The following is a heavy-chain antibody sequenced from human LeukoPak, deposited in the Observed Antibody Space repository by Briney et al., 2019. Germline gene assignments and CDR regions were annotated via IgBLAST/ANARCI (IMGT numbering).Heavy chain of an antibody. CDR1: GYSISSGYY. CDR3: ARSVKYYDILTGYRIGYFDL. Sequence: SETLSLTCTVSGYSISSGYYWGWIRQPPGKGLEWIGSIYHSGSTNYNPSLKSRVTISVDTSKNQFSLKLSSVTAADTAVYYCARSVKYYDILTGYRIGYFDLWGRGTLVTVSS. CDR2: IYHSGST. J-gene: IGHJ2*01. V-gene: IGHV4-38-2*02. D-gene: IGHD3-9*01.